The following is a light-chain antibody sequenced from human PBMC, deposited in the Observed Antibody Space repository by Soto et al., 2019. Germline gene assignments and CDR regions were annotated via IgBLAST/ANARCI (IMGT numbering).Light chain of an antibody. V-gene: IGKV3-11*01. CDR2: DAS. CDR3: QQRSNWPRT. Sequence: EIVLTQSTATLSLSPGERATLSCRASQSVSSYLAWYQQKPGQAPRLLIYDASNRATGIPARFSGSGSGTDFTLTISSLEPEDFAVYYCQQRSNWPRTFVQGTKLEIK. CDR1: QSVSSY. J-gene: IGKJ2*01.